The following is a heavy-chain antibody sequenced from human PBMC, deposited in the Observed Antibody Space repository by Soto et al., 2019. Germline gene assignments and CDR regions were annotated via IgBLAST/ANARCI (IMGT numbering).Heavy chain of an antibody. Sequence: EVQLVESGGGLAQPGGSLRLSCAASGFTFSPYWMSWVRQAPGKGLEWVAIIKDDGGDELYLEAVRGRFTISRDNAKKSLYLAMDSLRVEDTAVYYCAGGSGWISDTWGQGTLVTVSS. CDR3: AGGSGWISDT. CDR1: GFTFSPYW. J-gene: IGHJ5*02. D-gene: IGHD6-19*01. CDR2: IKDDGGDE. V-gene: IGHV3-7*05.